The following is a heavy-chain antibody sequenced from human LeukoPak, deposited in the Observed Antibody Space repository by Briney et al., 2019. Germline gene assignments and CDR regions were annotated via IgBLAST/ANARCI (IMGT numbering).Heavy chain of an antibody. CDR3: ARDRSGDYAGGFDY. V-gene: IGHV3-20*04. Sequence: GGSLRLSCAASGFTFDDYGMSWVRQAPGKGLEWVSGINWSGGSTDYADSVKGRFTISRDNAKNSLYLQMNSLRAEDTALYYCARDRSGDYAGGFDYWGQGTLVTVSS. CDR2: INWSGGST. D-gene: IGHD4-17*01. CDR1: GFTFDDYG. J-gene: IGHJ4*02.